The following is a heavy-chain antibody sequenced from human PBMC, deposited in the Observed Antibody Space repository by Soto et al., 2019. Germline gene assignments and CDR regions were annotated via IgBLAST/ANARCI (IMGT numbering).Heavy chain of an antibody. CDR1: GGSISSSSYY. CDR3: AREAGMIDY. Sequence: NPSETLSLTCTVSGGSISSSSYYWGWIRQPPGKGLEWIGSIYYSGSTYYNPSLKSRVTISVDTSKNQFSLKLSSVTAADTAVYYCAREAGMIDYWGQGTLVTVSS. CDR2: IYYSGST. V-gene: IGHV4-39*07. D-gene: IGHD1-1*01. J-gene: IGHJ4*02.